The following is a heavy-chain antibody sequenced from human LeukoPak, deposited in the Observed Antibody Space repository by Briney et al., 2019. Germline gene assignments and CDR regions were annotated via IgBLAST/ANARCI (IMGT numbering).Heavy chain of an antibody. Sequence: GGSLRLSCAASGFTFSSYAMNWVRQAPGKGLEWVSGISGSGGSTYYADSVKGRFTISRDNSKNTLYLQVNSLRAEDTAVYYCAKGGKWDVTPFDYWGQGTLVTVSS. D-gene: IGHD1-26*01. CDR2: ISGSGGST. CDR1: GFTFSSYA. V-gene: IGHV3-23*01. J-gene: IGHJ4*02. CDR3: AKGGKWDVTPFDY.